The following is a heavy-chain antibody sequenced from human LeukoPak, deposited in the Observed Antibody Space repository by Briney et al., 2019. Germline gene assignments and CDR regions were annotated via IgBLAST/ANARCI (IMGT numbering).Heavy chain of an antibody. V-gene: IGHV4-59*12. CDR1: GGAINSYH. Sequence: PSETLSLTCTVSGGAINSYHWTWIRQPPGKGLEWIASIYYIGSPKYNPSLESRVTISVDTSKNQFSLKLSSVTAADTAVYYCARGGGVDDYWGQGTLVTVSS. CDR2: IYYIGSP. J-gene: IGHJ4*02. CDR3: ARGGGVDDY. D-gene: IGHD3-10*01.